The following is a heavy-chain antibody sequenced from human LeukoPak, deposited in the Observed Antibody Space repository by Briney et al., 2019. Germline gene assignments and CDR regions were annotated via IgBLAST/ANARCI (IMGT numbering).Heavy chain of an antibody. Sequence: SETLSLTCTVSGDSLSSSYWSWVRQPAGKGLEWIGRIYTSGYTNYNPSLRSRVTLSVETSKNQFPLKLTSVTDADAAVYYCARDCSGGNCYLGVIDYWGQGTQVIVSS. CDR1: GDSLSSSY. CDR2: IYTSGYT. CDR3: ARDCSGGNCYLGVIDY. J-gene: IGHJ4*02. V-gene: IGHV4-4*07. D-gene: IGHD2-15*01.